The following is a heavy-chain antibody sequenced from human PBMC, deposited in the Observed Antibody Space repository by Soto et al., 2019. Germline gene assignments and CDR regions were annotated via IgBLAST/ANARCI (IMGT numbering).Heavy chain of an antibody. CDR2: ISYDGSNK. Sequence: RLSCAASGFTFSSYGMHWVRQAPGKGLEWVAVISYDGSNKYYADSVKGRFTISRDNSKNTLYLQMNSLRAEDTAVYYCAKTRSDSSGYYLFDYWGQGTLVTVSS. D-gene: IGHD3-22*01. CDR3: AKTRSDSSGYYLFDY. CDR1: GFTFSSYG. V-gene: IGHV3-30*18. J-gene: IGHJ4*02.